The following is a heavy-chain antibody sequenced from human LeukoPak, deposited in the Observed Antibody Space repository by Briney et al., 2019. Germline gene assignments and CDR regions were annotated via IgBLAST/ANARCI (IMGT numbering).Heavy chain of an antibody. Sequence: GGSLRLSCAASGFTFSSYSMNWVRQAPGKGLEWVSSISSSSSYIYYADSVKGRFTISRDNAKNSLYLQMNSLRAEDTAVYYCASITGRVSDFDYWGQGTLVTVSS. V-gene: IGHV3-21*01. CDR1: GFTFSSYS. J-gene: IGHJ4*02. CDR3: ASITGRVSDFDY. D-gene: IGHD1-20*01. CDR2: ISSSSSYI.